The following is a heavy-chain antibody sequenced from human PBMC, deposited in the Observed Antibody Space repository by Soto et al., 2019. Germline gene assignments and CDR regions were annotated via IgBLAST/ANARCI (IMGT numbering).Heavy chain of an antibody. Sequence: QVQLQESGPGLVKPSGTLSLTCDVSGASISSTNWWSWVRQPPGKGLVWIGEVYHTGYTNYNPSPSGRVNFSVDTSKNQFSLKLTSVPAADTAVYYCVRDVGVSGFSYGLDVWGQGATVTVSS. J-gene: IGHJ6*02. D-gene: IGHD3-16*01. V-gene: IGHV4-4*02. CDR2: VYHTGYT. CDR1: GASISSTNW. CDR3: VRDVGVSGFSYGLDV.